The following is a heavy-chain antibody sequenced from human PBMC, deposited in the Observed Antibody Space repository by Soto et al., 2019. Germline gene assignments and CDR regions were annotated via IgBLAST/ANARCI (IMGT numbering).Heavy chain of an antibody. CDR3: ARVGVATRGSYYGMDV. V-gene: IGHV4-34*01. J-gene: IGHJ6*02. Sequence: SETLSLTCAVYGGSFSGYYWSWIRQPPGKGLEWIGEINHSGSTNYNPSLKSRVTISVDTSKNQFSLKLSSVTAADTAVYYCARVGVATRGSYYGMDVWGQGTTVTVS. CDR1: GGSFSGYY. D-gene: IGHD5-12*01. CDR2: INHSGST.